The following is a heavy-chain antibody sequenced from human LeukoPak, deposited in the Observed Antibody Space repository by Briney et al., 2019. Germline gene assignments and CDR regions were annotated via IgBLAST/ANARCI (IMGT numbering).Heavy chain of an antibody. J-gene: IGHJ3*02. CDR2: IYSGGST. D-gene: IGHD3-22*01. CDR1: GFTVSSNY. CDR3: AKERLVVEWLLRPPSAFDI. V-gene: IGHV3-53*05. Sequence: GGSLRLSCAASGFTVSSNYMSWVRQAPGKGLEWVSVIYSGGSTYYADSVNGRFTISRDNSKNTLYLQMNSLRAEDTAVYYCAKERLVVEWLLRPPSAFDIWGQGTMVTVSS.